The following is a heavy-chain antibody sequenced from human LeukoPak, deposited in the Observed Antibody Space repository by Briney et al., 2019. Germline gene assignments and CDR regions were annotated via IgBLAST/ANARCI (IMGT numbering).Heavy chain of an antibody. Sequence: ASVKVSCKASGYTFTSYGISWVRQAPGQGLEWMGWISAYNGNTNYAQKLQGRVTMTTDTSTSTAYMELRSLRSDDTAVYYCARETISLNWNYDYYYYMDVWGKGTTVTVSS. D-gene: IGHD1-1*01. CDR2: ISAYNGNT. V-gene: IGHV1-18*01. CDR3: ARETISLNWNYDYYYYMDV. J-gene: IGHJ6*03. CDR1: GYTFTSYG.